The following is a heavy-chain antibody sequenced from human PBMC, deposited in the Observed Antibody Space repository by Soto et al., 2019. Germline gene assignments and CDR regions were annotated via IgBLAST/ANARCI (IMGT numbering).Heavy chain of an antibody. Sequence: SETLSLTCAVSGGSINNSNWWSWVRQPPGKGLEWIGEIYHSGSTNYNPSLKSRVTISIDKSKSQFSLTLNSVIAADTAVYYCAGSFISGWFTWFDPWGQGNLVTVSS. J-gene: IGHJ5*02. CDR3: AGSFISGWFTWFDP. D-gene: IGHD6-19*01. CDR2: IYHSGST. CDR1: GGSINNSNW. V-gene: IGHV4-4*02.